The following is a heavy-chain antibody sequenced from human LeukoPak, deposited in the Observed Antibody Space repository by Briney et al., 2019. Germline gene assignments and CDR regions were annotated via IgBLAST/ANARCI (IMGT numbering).Heavy chain of an antibody. Sequence: ASVRVSCKASGYTFTSYDINWVRQATGQGLEWVGWMNPNSGNAGYAQKFQGRVTMTRNTSISTAYMELSSLRSEDTAVYYCARSSITMVRGVAGTPLGWWGQGTLVTVSS. CDR1: GYTFTSYD. D-gene: IGHD3-10*01. CDR3: ARSSITMVRGVAGTPLGW. CDR2: MNPNSGNA. V-gene: IGHV1-8*01. J-gene: IGHJ4*02.